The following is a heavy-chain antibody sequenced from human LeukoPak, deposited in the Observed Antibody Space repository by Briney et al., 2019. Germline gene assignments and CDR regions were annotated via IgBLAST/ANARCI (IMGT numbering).Heavy chain of an antibody. V-gene: IGHV3-23*01. CDR1: GFTFSSYA. CDR2: ISGSGGST. D-gene: IGHD6-13*01. Sequence: GGSLRLSCAASGFTFSSYAMSWVRQAPGKGLEWVSAISGSGGSTYYADSVKGRFTISRDNSKNTLYLQMNSLRAEDTAAYYCAKSYSSSWHYFDYWGQGTLVTVSS. J-gene: IGHJ4*02. CDR3: AKSYSSSWHYFDY.